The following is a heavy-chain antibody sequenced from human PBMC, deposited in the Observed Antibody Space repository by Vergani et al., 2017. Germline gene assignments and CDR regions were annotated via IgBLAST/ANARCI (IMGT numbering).Heavy chain of an antibody. D-gene: IGHD3-9*01. CDR1: GFTFSSYA. CDR2: ISSSSSTI. J-gene: IGHJ5*02. Sequence: VQLVESGGGVVQPGRSLRLSCAASGFTFSSYAMHWVRQAPGTGLEWVSYISSSSSTIYYADSVKGRFTISRDNAKNSLYLQMNSLRAEDTAVYYCARLADYDILTGQNWFDPWGQGTLVTVSS. V-gene: IGHV3-48*04. CDR3: ARLADYDILTGQNWFDP.